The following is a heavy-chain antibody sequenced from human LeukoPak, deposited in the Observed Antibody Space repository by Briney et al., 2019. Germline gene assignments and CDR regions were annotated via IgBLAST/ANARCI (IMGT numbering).Heavy chain of an antibody. CDR2: ISGSGGNT. V-gene: IGHV3-23*01. J-gene: IGHJ4*02. CDR3: AKNGVPVRI. Sequence: PGGSLRLSCAASAFTFSRNAMHWVRQAPGKGLEWVSAISGSGGNTYYTDSVKGRFSISRDNSKNTLYLQMNSLRAEDTAVYYCAKNGVPVRIWGQGTLVTVSS. CDR1: AFTFSRNA. D-gene: IGHD4-17*01.